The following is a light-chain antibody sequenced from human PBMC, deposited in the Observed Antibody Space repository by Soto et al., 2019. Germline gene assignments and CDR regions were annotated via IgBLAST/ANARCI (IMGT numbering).Light chain of an antibody. CDR3: QHYNNWPPSIT. CDR1: QSVSSN. Sequence: EIVMTQSPATLSVSPGERATLSCRASQSVSSNLAWYQQKPGQAPRLLIYGASTRATGIPARFSGSGSGTEFTLTISSLQSEDVAVYYCQHYNNWPPSITFGQGTRLEIK. J-gene: IGKJ5*01. V-gene: IGKV3-15*01. CDR2: GAS.